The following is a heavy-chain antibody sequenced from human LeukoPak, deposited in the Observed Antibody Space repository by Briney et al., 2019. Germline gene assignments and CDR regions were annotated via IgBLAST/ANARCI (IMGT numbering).Heavy chain of an antibody. D-gene: IGHD4-17*01. CDR2: IDWDDDK. Sequence: SGPALVKPTQTLTLTCTFSGFSLSTSGMRVSWIRQPPGKALEWLARIDWDDDKSYNTSLKTRLTISEDTSKNQVVLTMTNMDPVDTATYYCARIPTYGDYAYFDYWGQGTLVTVSS. J-gene: IGHJ4*02. CDR1: GFSLSTSGMR. CDR3: ARIPTYGDYAYFDY. V-gene: IGHV2-70*04.